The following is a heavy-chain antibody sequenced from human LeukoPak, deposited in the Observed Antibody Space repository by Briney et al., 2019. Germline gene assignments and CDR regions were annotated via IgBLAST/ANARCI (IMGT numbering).Heavy chain of an antibody. D-gene: IGHD3-22*01. J-gene: IGHJ4*02. V-gene: IGHV3-74*01. CDR1: GFTFSNYM. Sequence: GGSLRLSCAASGFTFSNYMMHWVRQAPGKGLVWVSRIKSDGITITYADSVKGRFTISRDNAKNTLYLQMNSLRAEDTAVYYCAKDGQYYDSSGYYWDYFDYWGQGTLVTVSS. CDR3: AKDGQYYDSSGYYWDYFDY. CDR2: IKSDGITI.